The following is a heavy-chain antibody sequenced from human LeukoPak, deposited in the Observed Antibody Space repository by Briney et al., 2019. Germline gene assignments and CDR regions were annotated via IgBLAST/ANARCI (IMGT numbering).Heavy chain of an antibody. Sequence: PLETLSLTCAVSGYSISSGYYWGWIRQPPGKGLEWIGSIYHSGSTYYYPSLKSRVTISLDTSNNQFSLKLTSVTAADTAVYYCARGAYCSGATCYRSYDYYYMDVWGRGTTVTVAS. CDR2: IYHSGST. CDR1: GYSISSGYY. J-gene: IGHJ6*03. V-gene: IGHV4-38-2*01. CDR3: ARGAYCSGATCYRSYDYYYMDV. D-gene: IGHD2-15*01.